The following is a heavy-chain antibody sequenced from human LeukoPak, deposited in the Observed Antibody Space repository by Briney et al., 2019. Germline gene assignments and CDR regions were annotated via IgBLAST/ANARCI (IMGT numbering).Heavy chain of an antibody. CDR1: GFTFSSYW. D-gene: IGHD5/OR15-5a*01. V-gene: IGHV3-7*01. CDR3: ARAGALSVDYYYYYMDV. J-gene: IGHJ6*03. Sequence: GGSLRLSCAASGFTFSSYWMSWVRQAPGKGLEWVANIKQDGSEKYYVDSVKGRFTISRDNAKNSLYLQMNSLRAEDTAVYYCARAGALSVDYYYYYMDVWGKGTTVTVSS. CDR2: IKQDGSEK.